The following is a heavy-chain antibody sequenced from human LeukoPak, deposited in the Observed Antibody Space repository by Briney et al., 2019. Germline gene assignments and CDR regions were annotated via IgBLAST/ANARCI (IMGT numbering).Heavy chain of an antibody. CDR2: ISSSSSYI. V-gene: IGHV3-21*01. J-gene: IGHJ4*02. CDR3: ARDKGYEPETYFDY. CDR1: GFTFSSYS. Sequence: GGSLRLSCAASGFTFSSYSMNWVRQAPGKGLEWVSSISSSSSYIYYADSVKGRFTTSRDNSKNTLYLQMNSLRAEDTAVYYCARDKGYEPETYFDYWGQGTLVTVSS. D-gene: IGHD2-2*01.